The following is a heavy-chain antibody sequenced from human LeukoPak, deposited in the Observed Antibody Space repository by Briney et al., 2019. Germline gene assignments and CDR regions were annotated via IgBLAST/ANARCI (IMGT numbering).Heavy chain of an antibody. CDR1: GFTVSSDF. Sequence: GGSLRLSCAASGFTVSSDFMTWVRQAPGKGLECVSVIYSGGSTYYADSVKGRFTMSRDNSKNTLYLQMNNLRAEDTAVYYCARSDKLWLDYWGQGTLVTVSS. V-gene: IGHV3-53*01. CDR2: IYSGGST. J-gene: IGHJ4*02. D-gene: IGHD5-18*01. CDR3: ARSDKLWLDY.